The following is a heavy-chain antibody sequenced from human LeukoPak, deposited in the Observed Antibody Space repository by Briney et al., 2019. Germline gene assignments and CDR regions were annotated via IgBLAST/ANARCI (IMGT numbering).Heavy chain of an antibody. V-gene: IGHV4-30-4*01. D-gene: IGHD6-19*01. Sequence: SETLSLTCTVSGDSTSSGDYFWSWIRQPPGGGLEWVGYIYYSGTTYYNPSLKSRVTISVDTSKNQFSLNLTSVTAQDTVVYYCARETMAGHLDYWGQGNLVTVSS. CDR2: IYYSGTT. CDR1: GDSTSSGDYF. J-gene: IGHJ4*02. CDR3: ARETMAGHLDY.